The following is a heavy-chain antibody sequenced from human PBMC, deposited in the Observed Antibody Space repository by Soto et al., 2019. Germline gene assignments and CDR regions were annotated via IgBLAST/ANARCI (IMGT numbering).Heavy chain of an antibody. D-gene: IGHD2-2*01. V-gene: IGHV4-31*03. J-gene: IGHJ4*02. CDR1: GASIRRGGYY. CDR2: IYYSGST. CDR3: ARCSTSCVN. Sequence: QVQLQESGPGLVKPAQTLSLTCTVSGASIRRGGYYWGWIRQHPGKGLEWFGYIYYSGSTYYNPSLNSRVTISVDTSKNQFSLKLSSVTAADTAVYYCARCSTSCVNWGQGTLVSVSS.